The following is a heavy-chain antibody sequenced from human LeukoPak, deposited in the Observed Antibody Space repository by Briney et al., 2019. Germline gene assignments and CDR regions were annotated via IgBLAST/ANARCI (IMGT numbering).Heavy chain of an antibody. CDR1: GYTFTGYY. Sequence: ASVKVSCKASGYTFTGYYMHWVRQAPGQGLEWMGWINPNSGGTNYAQKFQGRVTMTRDTSISTAYMELSRLRSDDTAVYYCARAPDSSVAIDAFDIWGQGTMVTVSS. J-gene: IGHJ3*02. D-gene: IGHD3-22*01. CDR2: INPNSGGT. CDR3: ARAPDSSVAIDAFDI. V-gene: IGHV1-2*02.